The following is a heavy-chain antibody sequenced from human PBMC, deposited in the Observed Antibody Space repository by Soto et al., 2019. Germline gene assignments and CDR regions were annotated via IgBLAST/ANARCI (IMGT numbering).Heavy chain of an antibody. V-gene: IGHV3-30-3*01. CDR1: GFTFSSYT. J-gene: IGHJ4*02. CDR3: ARSRAVAGTPEFDY. Sequence: QVQLVESGGGVVQPGRSLRLSCAASGFTFSSYTMHWVRQAPGKGLEWVAVISYDDGSNKNYADSVKGRFTISRDNPKTTVFLQMNSLRAEDTAVYYWARSRAVAGTPEFDYWGQGTLVTVSS. D-gene: IGHD6-19*01. CDR2: ISYDDGSNK.